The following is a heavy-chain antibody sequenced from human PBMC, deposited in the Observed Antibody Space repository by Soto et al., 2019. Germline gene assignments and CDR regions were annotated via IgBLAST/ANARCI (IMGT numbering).Heavy chain of an antibody. D-gene: IGHD4-17*01. CDR1: GFTVGSNF. Sequence: EVQLMETGGGLVQPGGSLRLSCAASGFTVGSNFMTWVRQAPGKGLEWISFIYTDGSTYYTDSVKGRFTISRDDSKNTVYLQMNSLRGEDTAVYYCARDPPVTTDYGLDVWGQGTTVTVSS. V-gene: IGHV3-53*02. CDR3: ARDPPVTTDYGLDV. J-gene: IGHJ6*02. CDR2: IYTDGST.